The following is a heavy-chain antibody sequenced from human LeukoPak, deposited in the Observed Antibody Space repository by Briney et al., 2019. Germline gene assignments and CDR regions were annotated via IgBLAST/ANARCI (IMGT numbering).Heavy chain of an antibody. J-gene: IGHJ4*02. CDR3: ARAPSRYYDSSGYPDY. D-gene: IGHD3-22*01. Sequence: ASVKVSCKASGYTFTGYYMHWVRQAPGQGLEWMGRINPNSGGTNYAQKFQGRVTMTRDTSISTAYMELSRLRSDDTAVCYCARAPSRYYDSSGYPDYRGQGTLVTVSS. V-gene: IGHV1-2*06. CDR2: INPNSGGT. CDR1: GYTFTGYY.